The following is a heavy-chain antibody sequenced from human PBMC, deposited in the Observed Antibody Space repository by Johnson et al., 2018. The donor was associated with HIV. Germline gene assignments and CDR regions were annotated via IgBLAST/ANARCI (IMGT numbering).Heavy chain of an antibody. J-gene: IGHJ3*02. V-gene: IGHV3-30*19. CDR3: AREGNYYDSSSHVFDI. CDR1: GFTFSSYG. CDR2: ISYDGNNK. D-gene: IGHD3-22*01. Sequence: QVQLVESGGGVVQPGRSLRLSCAASGFTFSSYGMHWVRQAPGKGLEWVAVISYDGNNKYYADSVRGRFTISRDKSRNTLYLQMNSLRAEDTAVHYCAREGNYYDSSSHVFDIWGQGTMVTVSS.